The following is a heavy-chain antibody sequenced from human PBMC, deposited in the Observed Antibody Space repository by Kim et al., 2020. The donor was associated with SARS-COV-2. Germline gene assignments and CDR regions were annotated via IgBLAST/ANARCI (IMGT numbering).Heavy chain of an antibody. Sequence: GGSLRLSCAASGFTFSSYGMHWVRQAPGKGLEWVAVISYDGSNKYYADSVKGRFTISRDNSKNTLYLQMNSLRAEDTAVYYCAKDVLLWFGESDWFDYWGQGTLVTVSS. D-gene: IGHD3-10*01. CDR3: AKDVLLWFGESDWFDY. J-gene: IGHJ4*02. CDR1: GFTFSSYG. V-gene: IGHV3-30*18. CDR2: ISYDGSNK.